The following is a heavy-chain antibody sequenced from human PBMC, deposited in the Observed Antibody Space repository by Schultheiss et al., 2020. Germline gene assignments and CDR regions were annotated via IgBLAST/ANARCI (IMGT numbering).Heavy chain of an antibody. D-gene: IGHD3-16*02. CDR3: TTDRYYDYVWGSYRFRYGMDV. J-gene: IGHJ6*02. CDR2: IKSKTDGGTT. CDR1: GFTFSSYA. V-gene: IGHV3-15*01. Sequence: GGSLRLSCAASGFTFSSYAMSWVRQAPGKGLEWVGRIKSKTDGGTTDYAAPVKGRFTISRDDSKNTLYLQMNSLKTEDTAVYYCTTDRYYDYVWGSYRFRYGMDVWGQGTTVTGYS.